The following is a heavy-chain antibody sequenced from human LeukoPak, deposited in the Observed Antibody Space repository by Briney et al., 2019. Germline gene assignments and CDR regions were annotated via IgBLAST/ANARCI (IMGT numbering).Heavy chain of an antibody. CDR2: IYPSDSDT. D-gene: IGHD5-12*01. J-gene: IGHJ4*02. CDR3: ARQRYSGYGPFDY. V-gene: IGHV5-51*01. CDR1: GYSFTSYW. Sequence: GESLLISRKGSGYSFTSYWIGWVRQMPGKGLEWMGIIYPSDSDTRYSPSFQGQVTISADKSISTAHLQWSSLKASDTAMYYCARQRYSGYGPFDYWGQGTLFTVSP.